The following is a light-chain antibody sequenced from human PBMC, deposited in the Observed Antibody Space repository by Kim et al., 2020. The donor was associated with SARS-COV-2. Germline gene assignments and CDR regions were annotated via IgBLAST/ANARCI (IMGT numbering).Light chain of an antibody. CDR3: QVWDSSSDHVI. CDR1: NIGSKS. V-gene: IGLV3-21*04. CDR2: SDN. Sequence: APGKTARITCGGNNIGSKSVHWYQKKPGQAPVLVIDSDNDRPSGIPERFSASNSGNTATLTISRVEAGDEADYYCQVWDSSSDHVIFGGGTQLTVL. J-gene: IGLJ2*01.